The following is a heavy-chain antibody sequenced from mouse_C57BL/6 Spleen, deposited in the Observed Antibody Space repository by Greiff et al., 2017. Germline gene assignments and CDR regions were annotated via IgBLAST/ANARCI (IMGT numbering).Heavy chain of an antibody. J-gene: IGHJ2*01. CDR3: ATSYGSSYVGYFDY. V-gene: IGHV2-5*01. CDR2: IWRGGST. CDR1: GFSLTSYG. D-gene: IGHD1-1*01. Sequence: VQLQQSGPGLVQPSQSLSITCTVSGFSLTSYGVHWVRQSPGKGLAWLGVIWRGGSTDYNAAFMSRLSITKDNSKSQVFFKMNSLQADDTAIYYCATSYGSSYVGYFDYWGQGTTLTVSS.